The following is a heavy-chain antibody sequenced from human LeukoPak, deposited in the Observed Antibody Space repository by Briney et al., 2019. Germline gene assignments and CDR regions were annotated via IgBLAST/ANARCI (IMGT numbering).Heavy chain of an antibody. D-gene: IGHD6-13*01. J-gene: IGHJ4*02. CDR1: GFTFSSYE. CDR3: AKGLGMAIAGTAFDY. Sequence: GGSLRLSCAASGFTFSSYEMNWVRQAPGKGLEWVSYISSSGSTIYYADSVKGRFTISRDNSKNTLYLQMNSLRPEDTAVYYCAKGLGMAIAGTAFDYWGQGTLVTVSS. V-gene: IGHV3-48*03. CDR2: ISSSGSTI.